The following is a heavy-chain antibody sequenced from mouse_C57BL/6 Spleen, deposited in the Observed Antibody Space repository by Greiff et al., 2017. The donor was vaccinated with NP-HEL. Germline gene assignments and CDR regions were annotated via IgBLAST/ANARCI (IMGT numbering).Heavy chain of an antibody. CDR2: INPYNGGT. V-gene: IGHV1-19*01. D-gene: IGHD1-1*01. CDR1: GYTFTDYY. Sequence: EVQLQQSGPVLVKPGASVKMSCKASGYTFTDYYMNWVKQSHGKSLEWIGVINPYNGGTSYNQKFKGKATLTVDKSSSTAYMELNSLTSEDSAVVYCARKGFTTVVATDAMDYWGQGTSVTVSS. CDR3: ARKGFTTVVATDAMDY. J-gene: IGHJ4*01.